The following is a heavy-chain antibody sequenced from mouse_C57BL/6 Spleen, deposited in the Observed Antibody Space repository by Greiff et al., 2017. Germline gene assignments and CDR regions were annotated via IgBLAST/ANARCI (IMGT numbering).Heavy chain of an antibody. CDR3: AREGSSLDY. V-gene: IGHV3-6*01. Sequence: EVQLQESGPGLVKPSQSLSLPCSVTGYSITSGYYWNWIRQFPGNKLEWMGYISYDGSNNYNPSLKNRISITRDTSKNQFFLKLNSVTTEDTATYYCAREGSSLDYWGQGTTLTVSS. CDR2: ISYDGSN. D-gene: IGHD1-1*01. J-gene: IGHJ2*01. CDR1: GYSITSGYY.